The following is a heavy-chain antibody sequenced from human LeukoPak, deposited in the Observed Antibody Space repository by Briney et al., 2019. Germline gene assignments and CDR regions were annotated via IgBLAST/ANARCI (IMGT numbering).Heavy chain of an antibody. CDR1: GFTFSSYA. V-gene: IGHV3-23*01. D-gene: IGHD3-16*01. CDR3: AKDYDYVWGSTDY. J-gene: IGHJ4*02. Sequence: GGSLRLSCAASGFTFSSYAMGWVRQAPGKGLEWVSAISGSGGSTYYADSVKGRFTISRDNSKNTLYLQMNSLRAEDTAVYYCAKDYDYVWGSTDYWGQGTLVTVSS. CDR2: ISGSGGST.